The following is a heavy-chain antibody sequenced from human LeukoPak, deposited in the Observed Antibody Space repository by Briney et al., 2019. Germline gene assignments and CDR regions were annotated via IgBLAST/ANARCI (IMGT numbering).Heavy chain of an antibody. Sequence: GGSLRPSCAASGFTFSNSGMHWVRQAPGKWLEWMALIWYDGSNQYYADSVKGRFTISRDNSKNTLYLQMDSLRAEDTAVYYCARVGDGYKYDDWGQGTLVTVSS. D-gene: IGHD5-24*01. CDR1: GFTFSNSG. CDR3: ARVGDGYKYDD. CDR2: IWYDGSNQ. V-gene: IGHV3-33*01. J-gene: IGHJ4*02.